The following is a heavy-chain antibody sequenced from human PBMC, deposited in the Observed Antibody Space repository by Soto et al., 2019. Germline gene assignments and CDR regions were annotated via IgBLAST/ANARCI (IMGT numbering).Heavy chain of an antibody. CDR3: TRRGHYEYYMDV. V-gene: IGHV3-73*01. Sequence: GGSLRLSCAASGFTFSGSAMHWVRQASGKGLEWVGRIRSKANSYATAYAASVKGRFTISRDDSKNTAYLQMNSLKTEETAVYYCTRRGHYEYYMDVWGKGTTVTVSS. CDR1: GFTFSGSA. J-gene: IGHJ6*03. D-gene: IGHD3-3*01. CDR2: IRSKANSYAT.